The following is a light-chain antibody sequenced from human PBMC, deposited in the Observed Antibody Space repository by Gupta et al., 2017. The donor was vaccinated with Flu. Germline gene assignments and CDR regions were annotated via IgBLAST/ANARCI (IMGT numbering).Light chain of an antibody. V-gene: IGLV1-44*01. CDR3: AAWDDSLNGHYV. Sequence: QSVLAQPPSASGTPGQRVTISCSGSSSNIGSNAVNWYQQVPGTSPKLLIYVSNKRHSGVPDRVAGSKSGTSAALAIRGLQAEEEADYYCAAWDDSLNGHYVFGTGTKVTVL. J-gene: IGLJ1*01. CDR2: VSN. CDR1: SSNIGSNA.